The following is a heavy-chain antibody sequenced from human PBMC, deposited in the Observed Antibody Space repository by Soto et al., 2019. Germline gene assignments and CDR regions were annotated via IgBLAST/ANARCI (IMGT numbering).Heavy chain of an antibody. Sequence: QLQLQESGSGLVKPSQTLSLTCAVSGGSISSGGYSWSWIRQPPGKGLEWIGYIYHSGSTYYNPSLKSXXTXSXXRSKNQFSLKLSSVTAADTAVYYCARDAAAGGMDVWGQGTTVTVSS. CDR3: ARDAAAGGMDV. D-gene: IGHD6-13*01. CDR1: GGSISSGGYS. V-gene: IGHV4-30-2*01. J-gene: IGHJ6*02. CDR2: IYHSGST.